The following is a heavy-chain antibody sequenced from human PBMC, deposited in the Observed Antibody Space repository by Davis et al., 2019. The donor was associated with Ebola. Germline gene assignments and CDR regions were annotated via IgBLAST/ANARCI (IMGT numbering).Heavy chain of an antibody. V-gene: IGHV4-39*07. CDR2: IYYNGST. D-gene: IGHD6-6*01. CDR3: ARLSGLFSSSSGALFFDL. Sequence: SETLSLTCSVSGGSISSGTYYWGWVRQPPGKGLEWIGSIYYNGSTYYSPSLKSRVTISVDTSKNQFSLKLRSVTAADTAVYFCARLSGLFSSSSGALFFDLWGRGTLVSVSS. J-gene: IGHJ2*01. CDR1: GGSISSGTYY.